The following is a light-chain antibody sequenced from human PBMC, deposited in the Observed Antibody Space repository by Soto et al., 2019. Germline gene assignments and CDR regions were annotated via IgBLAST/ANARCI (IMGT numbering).Light chain of an antibody. CDR2: DVI. CDR1: SSDVGGFNY. Sequence: QSVLTQPASVSGSPGQSITISCTGTSSDVGGFNYVSWYQQHPGKVPKLMIYDVINRPSGVSNRFSGSKSGNTASLTISGLQAEDETDYHCNSYTSINTRVLGGRTKLTVL. CDR3: NSYTSINTRV. V-gene: IGLV2-14*01. J-gene: IGLJ2*01.